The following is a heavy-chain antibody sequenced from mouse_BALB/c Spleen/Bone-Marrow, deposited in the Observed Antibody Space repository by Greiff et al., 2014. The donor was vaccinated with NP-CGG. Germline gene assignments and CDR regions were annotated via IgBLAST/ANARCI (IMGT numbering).Heavy chain of an antibody. V-gene: IGHV14-3*02. D-gene: IGHD2-14*01. Sequence: VQLQQPGAELVKPGASVKLSCTASGFNIKDTYMHWVKQRPEQGLEWIGRIDPANGNTKYDPKFQGKATITADTSSNTAYLQLSSLTSEDTAVYYCAAYYRYLAWFAYWGQGTLVTASA. J-gene: IGHJ3*01. CDR1: GFNIKDTY. CDR2: IDPANGNT. CDR3: AAYYRYLAWFAY.